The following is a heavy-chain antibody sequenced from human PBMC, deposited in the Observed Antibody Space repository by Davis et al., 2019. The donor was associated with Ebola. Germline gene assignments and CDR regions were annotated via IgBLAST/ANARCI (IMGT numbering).Heavy chain of an antibody. Sequence: ASVKVSCKSSGGSFSSYGISWVRQAPGQGLEWMGWINPKSGGTNYAQKFQGWVTMTRDTSISTAYMELSRLRSDDTAMYYCAKWGDSGGSYSHFDYWGQGTLVTVSS. D-gene: IGHD1-26*01. CDR2: INPKSGGT. CDR1: GGSFSSYG. V-gene: IGHV1-2*04. CDR3: AKWGDSGGSYSHFDY. J-gene: IGHJ4*02.